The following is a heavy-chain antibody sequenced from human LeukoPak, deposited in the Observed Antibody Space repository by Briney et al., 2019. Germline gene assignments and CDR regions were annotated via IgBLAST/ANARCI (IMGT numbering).Heavy chain of an antibody. CDR1: GFAFSRSR. CDR2: IKEDGSET. J-gene: IGHJ4*02. V-gene: IGHV3-7*01. Sequence: PGGSLRLSCATSGFAFSRSRMDWVRQAPGKGLEWVANIKEDGSETHYVDSAKGRFTISRDNAKNSLFLQLDNLRVEDTAVYYCSRSLNSWGQGTLVTVSP. CDR3: SRSLNS.